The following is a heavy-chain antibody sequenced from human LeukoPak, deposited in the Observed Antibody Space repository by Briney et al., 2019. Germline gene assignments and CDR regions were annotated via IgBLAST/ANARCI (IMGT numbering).Heavy chain of an antibody. CDR2: IGTAGDT. CDR1: GFTFSSYD. D-gene: IGHD6-13*01. J-gene: IGHJ6*02. V-gene: IGHV3-13*01. CDR3: ARCPSSIAAAGTSHYYGMDV. Sequence: PGGSLRLSCAASGFTFSSYDMHWVRQATGKGLEWVSAIGTAGDTYYPGSVKGRFTISRENAKNSLYLQMNSLRAGDTAVYYCARCPSSIAAAGTSHYYGMDVWGQGTTVTVSS.